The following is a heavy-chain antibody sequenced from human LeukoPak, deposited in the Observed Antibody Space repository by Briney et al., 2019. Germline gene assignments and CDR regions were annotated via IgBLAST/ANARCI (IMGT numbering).Heavy chain of an antibody. CDR3: ASLFLCYGCSSSSDSFNI. V-gene: IGHV3-7*01. D-gene: IGHD6-6*01. CDR2: IKQDGSEK. CDR1: GVIFNNTF. Sequence: PGGSIRLSSAASGVIFNNTFMSWVRKVPGEGLEWLANIKQDGSEKTYVDSVKGRFTIFRDNAKNSLYLQMNSLRAEDTAVYYCASLFLCYGCSSSSDSFNIWGQGTMVTVSS. J-gene: IGHJ3*02.